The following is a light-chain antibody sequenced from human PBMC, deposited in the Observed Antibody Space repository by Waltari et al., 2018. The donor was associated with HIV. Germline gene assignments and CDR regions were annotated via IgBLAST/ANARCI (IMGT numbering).Light chain of an antibody. V-gene: IGKV4-1*01. CDR1: HNVFYTSSGKNY. CDR3: QQYYSPPPT. Sequence: DVVMTQSPDVLAVSLGERATINCTSSHNVFYTSSGKNYIAWYQQRPGQSPKLLIYWASTRECGVAVLISGCGTGTKFDRTISNGQAEDVADYFCQQYYSPPPTFGRGTKVEI. CDR2: WAS. J-gene: IGKJ1*01.